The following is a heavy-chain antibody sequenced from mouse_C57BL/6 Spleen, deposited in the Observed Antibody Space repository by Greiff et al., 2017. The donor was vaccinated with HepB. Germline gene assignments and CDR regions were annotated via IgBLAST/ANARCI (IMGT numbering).Heavy chain of an antibody. Sequence: QVQLQQSGSELRSPGSSVKLSCKDFDSEVFPIAYMSWVRQKPGHGFEWIGGILASIGRTIYGEKFEDKATLDADTLSNTAYLELNSLTSEDAEIYDCERHRQSYYEYCEVWGTGTTVTVAS. V-gene: IGHV15-2*01. CDR3: ERHRQSYYEYCEV. D-gene: IGHD2-4*01. CDR2: ILASIGRT. CDR1: DSEVFPIAY. J-gene: IGHJ1*03.